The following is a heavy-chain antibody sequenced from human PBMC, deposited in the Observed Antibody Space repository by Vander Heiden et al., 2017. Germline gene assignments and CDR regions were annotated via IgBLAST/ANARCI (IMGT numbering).Heavy chain of an antibody. CDR2: ISRTGNYI. V-gene: IGHV3-21*02. CDR1: GFTFSSYG. CDR3: ARDRAGTNYFQH. J-gene: IGHJ1*01. Sequence: DVELVESGGGLVRPGGSLSLSCSASGFTFSSYGMNGVRQAPGKGLEWVSSISRTGNYIYYADSVKGRFTISRDNAKNSVFLQMNSLRAEDTAVYYCARDRAGTNYFQHWGQGTLITVS. D-gene: IGHD3-10*01.